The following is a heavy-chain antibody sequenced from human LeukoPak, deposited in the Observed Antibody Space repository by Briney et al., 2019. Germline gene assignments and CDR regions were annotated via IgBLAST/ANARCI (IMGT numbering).Heavy chain of an antibody. V-gene: IGHV4-59*08. D-gene: IGHD5-24*01. CDR1: SGSISRYY. CDR3: ARGRDGYNFLNRGEYYYFDY. J-gene: IGHJ4*02. CDR2: IYYTGST. Sequence: SETLSLTCTVSSGSISRYYWSWIRQPPGKGLDWIGYIYYTGSTYYNPSLKSRVTISVDTSKNQFSLKLNSVTAADTAVYYCARGRDGYNFLNRGEYYYFDYWGQGTLVTVSS.